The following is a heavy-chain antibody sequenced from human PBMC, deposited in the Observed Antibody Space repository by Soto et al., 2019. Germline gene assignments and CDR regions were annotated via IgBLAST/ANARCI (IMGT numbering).Heavy chain of an antibody. CDR1: GFTFSSYG. V-gene: IGHV3-30*18. J-gene: IGHJ6*02. CDR3: AKTVTSDYYYGMDV. CDR2: ISYDGSNK. Sequence: GGSLRLSCAASGFTFSSYGMHWVRQAPGKGLEWVAVISYDGSNKYYADSVKGRFTISRDNSKNTLYLQMNSLRAEDTAVYYCAKTVTSDYYYGMDVWGQGTTVTVSS. D-gene: IGHD4-17*01.